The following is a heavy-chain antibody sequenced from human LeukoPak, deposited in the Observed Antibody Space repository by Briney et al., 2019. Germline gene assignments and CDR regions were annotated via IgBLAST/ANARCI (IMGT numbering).Heavy chain of an antibody. CDR1: GYTFTSYG. CDR2: ISAYNGNT. CDR3: ARDSQYYYDSSGYYYYYYGMDV. D-gene: IGHD3-22*01. J-gene: IGHJ6*02. Sequence: ASVKVSCKASGYTFTSYGISWVRQAPGQGLGWMGWISAYNGNTNYAQKLQGRVTMTTDTSTSTAYMELRSLRSDDTAVYYCARDSQYYYDSSGYYYYYYGMDVWGRGTTVTVSS. V-gene: IGHV1-18*01.